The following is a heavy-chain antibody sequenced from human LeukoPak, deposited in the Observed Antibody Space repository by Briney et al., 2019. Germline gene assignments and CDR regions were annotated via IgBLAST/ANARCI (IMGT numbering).Heavy chain of an antibody. CDR3: ARRAFSSGYYYFDY. J-gene: IGHJ4*02. V-gene: IGHV4-59*08. Sequence: SETLSLTCTVSGGSISTYYWSWIRQPPGKGLEWIGYIYYSGSTNYNPSLKSRVTISVDTSKNQFSLKLSSVTAADTAVYYCARRAFSSGYYYFDYWGQGTLVTVSS. CDR2: IYYSGST. CDR1: GGSISTYY. D-gene: IGHD3-22*01.